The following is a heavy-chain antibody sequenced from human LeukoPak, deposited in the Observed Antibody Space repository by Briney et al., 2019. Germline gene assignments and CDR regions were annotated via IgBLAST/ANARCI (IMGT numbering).Heavy chain of an antibody. CDR3: ARGSSGWYGSEHAFDI. CDR1: GFTFSSYT. Sequence: GGSLRLSCAASGFTFSSYTMNWVRQAPGKGLEWVSSISSSSSYIYYADSVKGRFTISRDNAKNSLYLQMNSLRAEDTAVYYCARGSSGWYGSEHAFDIWGQGTMVTVSS. J-gene: IGHJ3*02. D-gene: IGHD6-19*01. CDR2: ISSSSSYI. V-gene: IGHV3-21*01.